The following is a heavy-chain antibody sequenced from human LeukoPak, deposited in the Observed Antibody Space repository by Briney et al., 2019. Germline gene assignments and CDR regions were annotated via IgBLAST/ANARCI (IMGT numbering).Heavy chain of an antibody. Sequence: ASVKVSCKVSGYTLTELSMHWVRQAPGKGLEWMGGFDPEDGETIYAQKFQGGVTMTEDTSTDTAYMELSSLRSEDTAVYYCASSGSVNYYGSGSYYNLDYWGQGTLVTVSS. CDR3: ASSGSVNYYGSGSYYNLDY. J-gene: IGHJ4*02. CDR2: FDPEDGET. V-gene: IGHV1-24*01. CDR1: GYTLTELS. D-gene: IGHD3-10*01.